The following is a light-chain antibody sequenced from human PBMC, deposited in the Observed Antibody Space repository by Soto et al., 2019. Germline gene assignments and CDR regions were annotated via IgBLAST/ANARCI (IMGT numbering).Light chain of an antibody. CDR2: EVS. Sequence: QSVLTQPASVSGSPGQSITISCTGTSSDVGDYNYVSWYQQHPGKVPKLMIYEVSNRPSGVSNRFSGSKSGNTASLTISGLQAEDEADYYCSSYTSSSNVVFGGGTKFTV. J-gene: IGLJ2*01. CDR3: SSYTSSSNVV. V-gene: IGLV2-14*01. CDR1: SSDVGDYNY.